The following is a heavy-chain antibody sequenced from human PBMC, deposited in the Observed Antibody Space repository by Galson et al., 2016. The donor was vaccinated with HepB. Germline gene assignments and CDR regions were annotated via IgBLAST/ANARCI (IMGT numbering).Heavy chain of an antibody. J-gene: IGHJ4*02. CDR1: GGSISSYF. V-gene: IGHV4-59*01. CDR2: IYKSGST. D-gene: IGHD2-21*02. Sequence: SETLSLTCEVSGGSISSYFWSWIRQTPGKGLEWIGCIYKSGSTNYSPSLDSRVTLSVDTSKNQFSLKLGSVTAADTAVYYCARGVTGTPYFDFWGQGALVTVSS. CDR3: ARGVTGTPYFDF.